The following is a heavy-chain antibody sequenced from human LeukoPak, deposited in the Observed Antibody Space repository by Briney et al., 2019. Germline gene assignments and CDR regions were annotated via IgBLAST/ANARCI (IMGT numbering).Heavy chain of an antibody. CDR3: ARDLFGWSLDP. CDR1: GFSLDNFE. CDR2: VDNDGWAT. J-gene: IGHJ5*02. V-gene: IGHV3-48*03. D-gene: IGHD3-3*01. Sequence: PGGSLRLSCAASGFSLDNFEMNWVRQAPGKGLEWIAYVDNDGWATSYYAGSVKGRFTITRDDAKNSLYLQMDSLTVEDTAVYYCARDLFGWSLDPWGQGTLVSVSS.